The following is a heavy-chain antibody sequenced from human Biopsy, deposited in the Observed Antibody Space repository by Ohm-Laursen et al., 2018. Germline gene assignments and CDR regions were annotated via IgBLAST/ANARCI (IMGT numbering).Heavy chain of an antibody. CDR2: TNEDGSHT. CDR3: ATDHYGSINY. Sequence: SLRLSCAASGFTFSRYWIHWVRQAPGKGLLTWVSHTNEDGSHTDYADSVKGRFTVPRDNAKNTAYLQMNSLRADDTALYYCATDHYGSINYWGQGTLVTVSS. J-gene: IGHJ4*02. V-gene: IGHV3-74*01. CDR1: GFTFSRYW. D-gene: IGHD4-17*01.